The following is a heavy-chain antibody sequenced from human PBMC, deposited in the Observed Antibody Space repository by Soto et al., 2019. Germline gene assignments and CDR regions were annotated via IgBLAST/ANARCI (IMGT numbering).Heavy chain of an antibody. CDR1: GFTFSSYA. Sequence: GGSLRLSCAASGFTFSSYAMSWVRQAPGKGLEWVPAISGSGGSTYYADSVKGRFTISRDNSKNTLYLQMNSLRAEDTAVYYCAKVLGYCSGGSCYYYYGMDVWGQGTTVTVSS. J-gene: IGHJ6*02. D-gene: IGHD2-15*01. CDR2: ISGSGGST. CDR3: AKVLGYCSGGSCYYYYGMDV. V-gene: IGHV3-23*01.